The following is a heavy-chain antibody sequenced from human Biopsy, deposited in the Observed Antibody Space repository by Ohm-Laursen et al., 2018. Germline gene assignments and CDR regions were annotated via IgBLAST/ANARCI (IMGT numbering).Heavy chain of an antibody. V-gene: IGHV3-33*06. CDR3: AKCMTGGSNYYFHH. CDR1: GFTFSSYG. J-gene: IGHJ4*02. D-gene: IGHD2-8*01. Sequence: SLRLSCSASGFTFSSYGMHWVRRAPGKGLEWVAAIWYDGSNKNYADSVKGRFTISRDNSKNTLYLQMNSLRGEDTAVYYCAKCMTGGSNYYFHHCGQGTLVTVSS. CDR2: IWYDGSNK.